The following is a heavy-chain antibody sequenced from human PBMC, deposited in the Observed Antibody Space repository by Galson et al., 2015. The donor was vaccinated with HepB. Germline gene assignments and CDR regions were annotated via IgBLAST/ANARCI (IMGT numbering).Heavy chain of an antibody. Sequence: SVKVSCKASGYTFTSYDINWVRQATGQGLEWMGWMNPSGGSTSYAQKFQGRVTMTRDTSTSTVYMELSSLRSEDTAVYYCARALSGTDPPDYWGQGTLVTVSS. CDR2: MNPSGGST. J-gene: IGHJ4*02. D-gene: IGHD3-10*01. CDR3: ARALSGTDPPDY. CDR1: GYTFTSYD. V-gene: IGHV1-8*01.